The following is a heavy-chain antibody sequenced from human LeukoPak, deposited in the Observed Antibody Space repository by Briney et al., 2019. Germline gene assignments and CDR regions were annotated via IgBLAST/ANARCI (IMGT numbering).Heavy chain of an antibody. CDR2: INHSGST. D-gene: IGHD3-9*01. J-gene: IGHJ5*02. CDR3: ARDNVLRYFDWLAYNWLDP. Sequence: PSETLSLTCAVYGGSFSGYYWSWIRQPPGKGREWLGEINHSGSTNYNPSLKSRVTLSVDTSKNQFSLKLSSVTAADTAVYYCARDNVLRYFDWLAYNWLDPWGQGTLVTGSS. CDR1: GGSFSGYY. V-gene: IGHV4-34*01.